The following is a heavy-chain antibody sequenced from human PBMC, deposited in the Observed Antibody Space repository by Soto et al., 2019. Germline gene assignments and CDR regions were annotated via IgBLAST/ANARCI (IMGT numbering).Heavy chain of an antibody. J-gene: IGHJ5*02. V-gene: IGHV4-4*07. CDR2: IYTSGST. CDR3: ARDHSITMVRGVIVPDWFDP. D-gene: IGHD3-10*01. Sequence: SETLSLTCTVSGGSISSYYWSWIRQPAGKGLEWIGRIYTSGSTNYNPSLKGRVTMSVDTSKNQFSLKLSSVTAADTAVYYCARDHSITMVRGVIVPDWFDPWGQGTPVTVSS. CDR1: GGSISSYY.